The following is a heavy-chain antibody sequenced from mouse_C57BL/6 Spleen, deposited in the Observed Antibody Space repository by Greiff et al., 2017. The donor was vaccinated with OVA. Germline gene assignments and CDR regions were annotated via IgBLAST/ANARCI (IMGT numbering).Heavy chain of an antibody. D-gene: IGHD1-1*01. CDR2: ILPGSGST. J-gene: IGHJ3*01. V-gene: IGHV1-9*01. CDR1: GYTFTGYW. Sequence: VQLQQSGAELMKPGASVKLSCKATGYTFTGYWIERVKQRPGHGLVWIGEILPGSGSTNYNEKFKGKATFTADTSSNTAYMQLSSLATEDSAIYYCARTSIATVVGGAYWGQGTLVTVSA. CDR3: ARTSIATVVGGAY.